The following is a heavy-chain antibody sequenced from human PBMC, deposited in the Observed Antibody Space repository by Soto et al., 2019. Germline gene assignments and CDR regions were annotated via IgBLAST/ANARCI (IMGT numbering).Heavy chain of an antibody. D-gene: IGHD1-7*01. Sequence: PXXTLSLPFTVSGGSISSYYWRWILQPPGKGLEWIGYIYYSGSTNYNPSLKSRVTISVDTSKNQFSLKLSSVTAADTAVYYFARDLYVTGTTYYYYYMDVWGKGTTVTVSS. CDR1: GGSISSYY. CDR3: ARDLYVTGTTYYYYYMDV. CDR2: IYYSGST. V-gene: IGHV4-59*01. J-gene: IGHJ6*03.